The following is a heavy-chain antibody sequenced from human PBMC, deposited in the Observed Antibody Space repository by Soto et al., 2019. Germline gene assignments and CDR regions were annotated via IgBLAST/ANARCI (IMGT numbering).Heavy chain of an antibody. Sequence: PSETLSLPCTVSGVSISSSNWGWLRQSPGTGLEWIGYIYYTGTTNYNPSLTRRVTISLDTAKNQFSLNVNSLTTADTAVYFCARGGNRYRTTSSGVGCFDFWGQGTLVTVSS. D-gene: IGHD2-8*01. CDR2: IYYTGTT. CDR1: GVSISSSN. CDR3: ARGGNRYRTTSSGVGCFDF. V-gene: IGHV4-59*01. J-gene: IGHJ4*02.